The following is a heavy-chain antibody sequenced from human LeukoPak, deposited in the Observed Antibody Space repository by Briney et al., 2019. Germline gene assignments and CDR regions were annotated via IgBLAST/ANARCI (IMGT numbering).Heavy chain of an antibody. CDR1: GLTFGDYG. CDR3: AKDIGIVAYDAFEM. V-gene: IGHV3-49*03. D-gene: IGHD5-12*01. Sequence: SGGSLRLSCTGSGLTFGDYGMSWFRQAPGKGLEWVGHIRSKTYGGTTEYATSIKGRFTISRDDSKSIAYLQMNSLRAEDTAVYYCAKDIGIVAYDAFEMWGQGTMVTVSS. CDR2: IRSKTYGGTT. J-gene: IGHJ3*02.